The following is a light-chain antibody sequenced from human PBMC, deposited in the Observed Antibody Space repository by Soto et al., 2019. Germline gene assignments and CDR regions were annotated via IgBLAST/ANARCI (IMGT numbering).Light chain of an antibody. CDR1: SSDVGGYNY. J-gene: IGLJ2*01. CDR3: SSHTSSSTVVE. CDR2: DVS. V-gene: IGLV2-14*03. Sequence: QSVLTQPASVSGSPGQSIAISCTGTSSDVGGYNYVSWFQHHPGKAPKVIIYDVSNRPSGVSNRFSGSKSGNTASLTISGLQAEDEADYYCSSHTSSSTVVEFGGGTKLTVL.